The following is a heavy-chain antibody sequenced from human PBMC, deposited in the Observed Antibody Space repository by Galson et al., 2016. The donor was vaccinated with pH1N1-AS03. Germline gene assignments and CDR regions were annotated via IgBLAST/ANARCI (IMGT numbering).Heavy chain of an antibody. Sequence: SLRLSCAASGFTFSGNWMHWVRQAPGKGLVWVSRIISDGRSTSYADSVKGRFTVYRDNARNMLYLEMNSLRVEDTAIYYCGSSDYGDPIEFWGQGALVTVSS. V-gene: IGHV3-74*01. CDR3: GSSDYGDPIEF. CDR2: IISDGRST. CDR1: GFTFSGNW. D-gene: IGHD4-17*01. J-gene: IGHJ4*02.